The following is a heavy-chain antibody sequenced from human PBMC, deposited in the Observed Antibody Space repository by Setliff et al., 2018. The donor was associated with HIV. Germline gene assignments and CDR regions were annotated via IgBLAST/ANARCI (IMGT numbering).Heavy chain of an antibody. V-gene: IGHV4-59*08. J-gene: IGHJ4*02. Sequence: NPSETLSLTCTVSGGSISSYYWSWIRQPPGKGLEWIAYIYYGVSTNYNPSLKSRVTISVDTSKNQFSLKLSSVTAADTAVYYCARGYASGYDAYGYWGQGTLVTVSS. D-gene: IGHD5-12*01. CDR2: IYYGVST. CDR3: ARGYASGYDAYGY. CDR1: GGSISSYY.